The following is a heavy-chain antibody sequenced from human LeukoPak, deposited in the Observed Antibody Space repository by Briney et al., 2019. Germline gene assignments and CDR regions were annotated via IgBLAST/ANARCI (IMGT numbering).Heavy chain of an antibody. CDR1: GFTFSSYG. CDR2: IWYDGSNK. CDR3: ARDFPEGTFDY. J-gene: IGHJ4*02. V-gene: IGHV3-33*01. Sequence: GGSPRLSCAASGFTFSSYGMHWVRQAPGKGLEWVAVIWYDGSNKYYADSVKGRFTISRDNSKNTLYLQMNSLRAEDTAVYYCARDFPEGTFDYWGQGTLVTVSS.